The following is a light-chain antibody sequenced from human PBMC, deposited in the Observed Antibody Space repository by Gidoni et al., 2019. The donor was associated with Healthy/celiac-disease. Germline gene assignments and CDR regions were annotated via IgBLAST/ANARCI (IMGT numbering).Light chain of an antibody. CDR3: QQYGSSPRYT. V-gene: IGKV3-20*01. J-gene: IGKJ2*01. Sequence: EIVLTQSPVTLSLSPGERATLSCRASQSVSSSYLAWYQQKPGQAPRLLIYGASSRATGIPDRFSGSGSGTDFTLTIGRLEPEDFAVYYCQQYGSSPRYTFGQGTKLEIK. CDR1: QSVSSSY. CDR2: GAS.